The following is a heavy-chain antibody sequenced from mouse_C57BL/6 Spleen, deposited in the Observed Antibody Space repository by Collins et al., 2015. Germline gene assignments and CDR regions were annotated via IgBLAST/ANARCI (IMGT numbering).Heavy chain of an antibody. CDR2: INYDGSST. CDR3: ARGTIHGLDY. CDR1: GFTFSDYY. V-gene: IGHV5-16*01. D-gene: IGHD1-1*01. J-gene: IGHJ2*01. Sequence: EVKLVESEGGLVQPGSSMKLSCTASGFTFSDYYMAWVRQVPEKGLEWVANINYDGSSTYYLDSLKSRFIISRDNVKNILYLQMSGLKSEDTATYYCARGTIHGLDYWGQGTTLTVSS.